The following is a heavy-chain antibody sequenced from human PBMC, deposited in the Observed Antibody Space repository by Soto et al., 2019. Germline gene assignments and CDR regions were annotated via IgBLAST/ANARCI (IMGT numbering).Heavy chain of an antibody. Sequence: SETLCLTCAGSGYSISRGYYWGWSRQSPGKGLEWIGSIYHSGSTDYNPSLKSRVIISVDTSKNQFYLKLSSVTAADKAVYYCARLAPIAAADGMDVWAQAPTVT. CDR3: ARLAPIAAADGMDV. CDR1: GYSISRGYY. V-gene: IGHV4-38-2*01. CDR2: IYHSGST. D-gene: IGHD6-13*01. J-gene: IGHJ6*02.